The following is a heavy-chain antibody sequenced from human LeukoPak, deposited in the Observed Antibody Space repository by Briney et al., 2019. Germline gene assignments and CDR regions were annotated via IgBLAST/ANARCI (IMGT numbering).Heavy chain of an antibody. CDR3: AKSDSGSYFRELIDY. Sequence: PGGSLRLSCATSGFTFNNYGIHWVRQAPGKGLEWVAFIRYDGSNKYYADSVKGRFTISRDNSKNSLYLQMNSLSAEDTAFYYCAKSDSGSYFRELIDYWGQGTLVTVSS. CDR2: IRYDGSNK. D-gene: IGHD1-26*01. J-gene: IGHJ4*02. CDR1: GFTFNNYG. V-gene: IGHV3-30*02.